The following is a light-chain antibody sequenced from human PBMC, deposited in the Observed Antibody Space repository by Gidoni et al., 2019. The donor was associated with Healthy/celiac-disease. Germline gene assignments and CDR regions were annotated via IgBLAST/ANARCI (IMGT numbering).Light chain of an antibody. J-gene: IGKJ1*01. V-gene: IGKV3-15*01. CDR3: QQYNNWPPWT. Sequence: ATLSCRASQSVSSNLAWYQQKPGQAPRLLIYGASTRATGIPATFSGSGSGTEFTLTISSLQSEDFAVYYCQQYNNWPPWTFGQXTKVEIK. CDR1: QSVSSN. CDR2: GAS.